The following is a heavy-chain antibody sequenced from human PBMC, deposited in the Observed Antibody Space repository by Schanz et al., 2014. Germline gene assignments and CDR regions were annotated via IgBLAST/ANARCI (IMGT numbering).Heavy chain of an antibody. V-gene: IGHV3-33*01. J-gene: IGHJ6*03. CDR1: GFTFSRFG. Sequence: QVQLVDSGGGVVQPGRSLRLSCAASGFTFSRFGMHWVRQAPGKGPEWVALVWSDGNTKYYVDSVKGRFTISRDNSMNTLHLQMDGLRVEDTAVYYCARDAVALVPEYFMDVWGKGTPVTVSS. CDR3: ARDAVALVPEYFMDV. CDR2: VWSDGNTK. D-gene: IGHD2-15*01.